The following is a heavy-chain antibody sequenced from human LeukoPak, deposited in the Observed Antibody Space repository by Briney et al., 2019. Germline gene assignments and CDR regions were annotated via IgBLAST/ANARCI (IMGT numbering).Heavy chain of an antibody. CDR1: GGSISNGSYY. D-gene: IGHD3-10*01. J-gene: IGHJ4*02. Sequence: SETLSLTCTVSGGSISNGSYYWSWIRQPAGKGLEWIGRIYISGSASYNPSLKSRVTISVDTSKNQFSLKLSSVTAADTAVYYCARYGRTSGFDYWGQGTLVTVSS. CDR3: ARYGRTSGFDY. CDR2: IYISGSA. V-gene: IGHV4-61*02.